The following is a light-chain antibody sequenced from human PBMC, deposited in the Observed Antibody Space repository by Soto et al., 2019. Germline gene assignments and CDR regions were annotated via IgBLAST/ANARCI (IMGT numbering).Light chain of an antibody. J-gene: IGKJ1*01. CDR3: QQYGSTSPWT. Sequence: DIQMTQSPSTLSASVGDRVTITCRASQSISSWLAWYQQKPGRAPKLLIYKASSLETGVPSRFSGSGSGTEVTLIISSMQPDDVASSYCQQYGSTSPWTFGQGTKVEIK. CDR2: KAS. V-gene: IGKV1-5*03. CDR1: QSISSW.